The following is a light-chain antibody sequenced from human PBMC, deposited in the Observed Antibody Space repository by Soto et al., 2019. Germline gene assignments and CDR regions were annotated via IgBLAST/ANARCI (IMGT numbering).Light chain of an antibody. J-gene: IGKJ1*01. CDR2: AAS. V-gene: IGKV3-20*01. CDR3: LKYGSSPGWT. CDR1: QTVDSNF. Sequence: DIVLTQSPGTLSLSPGERATLSCRASQTVDSNFLAWYQQKPGQAPRLLIYAASTRATGIPDRFSGSGSGTDFTLNISRLDPEDFAVYYCLKYGSSPGWTFGPGTKVEIK.